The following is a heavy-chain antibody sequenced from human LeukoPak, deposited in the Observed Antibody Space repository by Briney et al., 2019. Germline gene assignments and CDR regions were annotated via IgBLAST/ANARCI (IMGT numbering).Heavy chain of an antibody. D-gene: IGHD3-16*01. J-gene: IGHJ3*01. Sequence: PGGSLRLSCAASGFTFRSYDMHWVRQVIGKGLEWVSIIGPAGDPYYSGAVKGRFTISRENAKTSLYLQMNSPRAGDTAVYYCVRGVNDAFDLWGQGTMVIVSS. CDR3: VRGVNDAFDL. CDR1: GFTFRSYD. V-gene: IGHV3-13*05. CDR2: IGPAGDP.